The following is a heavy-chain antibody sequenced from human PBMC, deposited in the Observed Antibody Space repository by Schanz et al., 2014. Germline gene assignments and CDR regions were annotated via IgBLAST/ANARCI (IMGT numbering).Heavy chain of an antibody. CDR2: INHRGST. V-gene: IGHV4-34*01. J-gene: IGHJ4*02. Sequence: QVQLQQWGAGLLKPSETLSLTCAVFGGSFSGYYWSWIRQPPGKGLEWIGEINHRGSTNYNPSLKSRVTISVDTSKNHFSLKLSSVTAADTAVYYCARAPGGYGRFDYWGQGTLVTVSS. CDR3: ARAPGGYGRFDY. CDR1: GGSFSGYY. D-gene: IGHD5-12*01.